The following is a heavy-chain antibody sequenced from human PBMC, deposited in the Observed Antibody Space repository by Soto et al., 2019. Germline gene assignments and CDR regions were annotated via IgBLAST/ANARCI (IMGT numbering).Heavy chain of an antibody. CDR3: AKDIESSAYYCFQH. V-gene: IGHV3-23*01. CDR2: ISDNGSTK. D-gene: IGHD3-22*01. Sequence: PGGSVKLSSAASGLRFSIYGMHWVRQAPGKGLEWVAAISDNGSTKYYADSVKDRFTISKDKSKDTLHLQMNSLRAEDTAVYYCAKDIESSAYYCFQHWGQGTLVTVSS. CDR1: GLRFSIYG. J-gene: IGHJ1*01.